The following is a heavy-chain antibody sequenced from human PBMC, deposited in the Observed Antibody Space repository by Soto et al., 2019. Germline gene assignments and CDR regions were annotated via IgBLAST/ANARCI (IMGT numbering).Heavy chain of an antibody. D-gene: IGHD6-6*01. V-gene: IGHV3-9*01. CDR1: GFTFDDYA. CDR3: AKDWRSSSSGVDY. Sequence: GGSLRLSCAASGFTFDDYAMHWVRQAPGKGLEWVSGISWNSGSIGYADSVKGRFTISRDNAKNSLYLQMNSLRAEDTALYYCAKDWRSSSSGVDYWGQGTLVTVS. CDR2: ISWNSGSI. J-gene: IGHJ4*02.